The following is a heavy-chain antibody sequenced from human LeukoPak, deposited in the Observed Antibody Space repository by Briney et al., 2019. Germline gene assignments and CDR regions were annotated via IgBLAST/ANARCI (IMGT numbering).Heavy chain of an antibody. CDR2: TSDDGKKK. D-gene: IGHD6-13*01. CDR3: ARAAAETGAFRDNWFDP. V-gene: IGHV3-30*04. Sequence: SGGSLRLSCVAFGFTFSRYDVHWVRQAPGKGLEWVAVTSDDGKKKIYADSVKGRFTISRDNSKNTLYLQMSSLRAEDTALYYCARAAAETGAFRDNWFDPWGQGTLVTVSS. J-gene: IGHJ5*02. CDR1: GFTFSRYD.